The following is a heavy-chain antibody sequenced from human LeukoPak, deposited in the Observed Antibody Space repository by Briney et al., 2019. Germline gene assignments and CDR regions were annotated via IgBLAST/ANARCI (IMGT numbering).Heavy chain of an antibody. V-gene: IGHV4-30-2*01. CDR1: GGSMITGGYY. CDR3: ARDGYRTVGDY. D-gene: IGHD5-18*01. CDR2: IYHSGST. Sequence: SQTLSLTFTVSGGSMITGGYYWSWIRQPPGKGLEWIGYIYHSGSTYYNPSLKSRVTISVDRSKNQFSLKLTSVTAADTAIYYCARDGYRTVGDYWGQGTLVTVSS. J-gene: IGHJ4*02.